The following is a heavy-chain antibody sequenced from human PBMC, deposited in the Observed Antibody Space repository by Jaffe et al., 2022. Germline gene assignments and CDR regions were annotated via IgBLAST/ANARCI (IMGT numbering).Heavy chain of an antibody. V-gene: IGHV3-23*01. D-gene: IGHD5-12*01. Sequence: EVQLLESGGGLVQPGGSLRLSCAASGFTFSSYAMSWVRQAPGKGLEWVSAISGSGGSTYYADSVKGRFTISRDNSKNTLYLQMNSLRAEDTAVYYCAKVPSPATISTNWFDPWGQGTLVTVSS. CDR1: GFTFSSYA. CDR3: AKVPSPATISTNWFDP. J-gene: IGHJ5*02. CDR2: ISGSGGST.